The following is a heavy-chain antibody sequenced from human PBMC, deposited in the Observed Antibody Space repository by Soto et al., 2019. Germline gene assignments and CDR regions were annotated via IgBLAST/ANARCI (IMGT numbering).Heavy chain of an antibody. CDR1: GGSFSGYY. J-gene: IGHJ4*02. CDR2: INHSGST. Sequence: SETLSLTCAVYGGSFSGYYWSWIRQPPGKGLEWIGEINHSGSTNYNPSLKSRVTISVDTSKNQFSLKLSSVTAADTAVYYCASQLGGCSGGSCYSDFDYWGQGTPVTVSS. CDR3: ASQLGGCSGGSCYSDFDY. V-gene: IGHV4-34*01. D-gene: IGHD2-15*01.